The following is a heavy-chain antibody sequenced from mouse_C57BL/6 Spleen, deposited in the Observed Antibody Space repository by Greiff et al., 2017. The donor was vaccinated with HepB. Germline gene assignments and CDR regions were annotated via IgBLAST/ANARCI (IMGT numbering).Heavy chain of an antibody. V-gene: IGHV8-8*01. CDR2: IWWDDDK. J-gene: IGHJ4*01. CDR3: ARKGYYGSSQYYYAMDY. CDR1: GFSLSTFGMG. D-gene: IGHD1-1*01. Sequence: QVTLQVSGPGILQPSQSLSLTCSFSGFSLSTFGMGVGWLRHPSGKGLEWLAHIWWDDDKYYHPALKSLLTISYETSKNPVFLKIANVDTADTATYSCARKGYYGSSQYYYAMDYWGQGTSVTVSS.